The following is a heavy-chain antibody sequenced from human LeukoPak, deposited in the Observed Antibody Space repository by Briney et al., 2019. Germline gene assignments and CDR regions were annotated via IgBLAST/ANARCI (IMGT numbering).Heavy chain of an antibody. V-gene: IGHV3-74*01. Sequence: GGSLRLSCAASGFSFSNFWMLWVRQVPGKGLACVSRIDSAGGGTAYADSVKGRFSISRDNSKNTLDLQMNFLRVEDTGVYYCATDLGSSQPNFWGQGILVTVSS. CDR1: GFSFSNFW. J-gene: IGHJ4*02. CDR2: IDSAGGGT. D-gene: IGHD6-13*01. CDR3: ATDLGSSQPNF.